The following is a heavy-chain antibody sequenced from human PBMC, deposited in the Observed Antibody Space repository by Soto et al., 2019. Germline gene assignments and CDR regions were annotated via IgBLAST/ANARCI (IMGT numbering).Heavy chain of an antibody. CDR1: GFTFSTNA. D-gene: IGHD1-1*01. CDR2: ISYDGSNK. J-gene: IGHJ6*02. CDR3: ARGTTTSAFSAMDV. Sequence: QVQLVESGGGVVQPGRSLRLSCAASGFTFSTNAMDWVRQAPGKGLEWVAVISYDGSNKYIAESVKGRFTISRDNSKNTLFLQMNSLRAEDTAVYYCARGTTTSAFSAMDVWGPGTTVTVSS. V-gene: IGHV3-30-3*01.